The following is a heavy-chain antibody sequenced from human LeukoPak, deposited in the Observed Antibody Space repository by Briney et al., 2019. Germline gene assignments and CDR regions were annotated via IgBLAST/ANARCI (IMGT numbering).Heavy chain of an antibody. D-gene: IGHD4-17*01. Sequence: GGSLRLSCAASGFTFSSYSMNWVRQAPGKGLEWVSSISSSSYIYYAGSVKGRFTISRDNAKNSLYLQMNSLRAEDTAVYYCARDDDYGDYGFGHWGQGTLVTVSS. J-gene: IGHJ4*02. V-gene: IGHV3-21*01. CDR1: GFTFSSYS. CDR3: ARDDDYGDYGFGH. CDR2: ISSSSYI.